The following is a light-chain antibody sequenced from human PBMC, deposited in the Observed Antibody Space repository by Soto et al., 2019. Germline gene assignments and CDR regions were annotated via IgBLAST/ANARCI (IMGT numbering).Light chain of an antibody. Sequence: DIHMTHSPSTLSASVGYIVTISWRASQNISIWLAWYQQRPGRAPRLLIYDSSSLESGVPSTFSGSGSGTEFSLTISNLRPDDFATYYCQHYHSFSITFGQGTRLEIK. CDR1: QNISIW. CDR3: QHYHSFSIT. J-gene: IGKJ5*01. V-gene: IGKV1-5*01. CDR2: DSS.